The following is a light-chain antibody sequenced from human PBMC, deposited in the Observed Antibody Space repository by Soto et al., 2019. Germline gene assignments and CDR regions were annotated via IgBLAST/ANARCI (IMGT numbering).Light chain of an antibody. V-gene: IGKV3-20*01. Sequence: EIVLTQSPGTLSLSPGERATLSCRASQSVNANDLAWYQQKPGQAPRLLIYGASNRAPGIPDSFSGSGSGTDFTLTISRLEPEYAAVYWRHQYGSSPLTCGGGTKVEI. CDR2: GAS. J-gene: IGKJ4*01. CDR1: QSVNAND. CDR3: HQYGSSPLT.